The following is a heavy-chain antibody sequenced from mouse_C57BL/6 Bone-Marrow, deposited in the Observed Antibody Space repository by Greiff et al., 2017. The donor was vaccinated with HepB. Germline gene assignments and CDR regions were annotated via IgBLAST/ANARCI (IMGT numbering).Heavy chain of an antibody. CDR2: IYPRSGNT. CDR1: GYTFPSYG. Sequence: VQLQQSGAELARPGASVKLSCKASGYTFPSYGISWVKQRTGQGLEWIGVIYPRSGNTYYNEKFKGKATLTADKSSSTAYMELRSLTSEDSAVYFCARGWLLPYYFDYWGQGTTLTVSS. CDR3: ARGWLLPYYFDY. D-gene: IGHD2-3*01. V-gene: IGHV1-81*01. J-gene: IGHJ2*01.